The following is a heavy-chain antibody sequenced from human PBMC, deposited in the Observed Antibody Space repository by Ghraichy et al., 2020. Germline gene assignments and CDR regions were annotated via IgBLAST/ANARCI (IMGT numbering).Heavy chain of an antibody. CDR3: TRDGTFTATTETSFDL. CDR2: LNSDGSNT. Sequence: GGSLRLSCAASGFTFINYWMHWVRQAPGKGLVWVSRLNSDGSNTNYAGSVKGRFTISRDNTKNTLYLQMNSLTAEDTAVYYCTRDGTFTATTETSFDLWGRGTLVTVSS. CDR1: GFTFINYW. D-gene: IGHD1-1*01. V-gene: IGHV3-74*01. J-gene: IGHJ5*02.